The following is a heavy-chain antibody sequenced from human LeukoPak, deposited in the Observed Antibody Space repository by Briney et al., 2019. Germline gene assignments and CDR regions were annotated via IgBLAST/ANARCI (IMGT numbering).Heavy chain of an antibody. J-gene: IGHJ2*01. V-gene: IGHV1-8*01. CDR3: ARVKWLHYWYFDL. CDR1: GYTFTSYD. D-gene: IGHD6-19*01. Sequence: ASVKVSCKASGYTFTSYDINWVRQATGQGLEWMGWMNPNSGNTGYAQKFQGRVTMTRNTSISTAYMELSSLGSEDTAVYYCARVKWLHYWYFDLWGRGTLVTVSS. CDR2: MNPNSGNT.